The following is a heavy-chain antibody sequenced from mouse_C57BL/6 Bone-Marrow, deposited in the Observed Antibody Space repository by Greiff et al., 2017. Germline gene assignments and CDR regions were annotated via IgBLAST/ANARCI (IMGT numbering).Heavy chain of an antibody. J-gene: IGHJ3*01. V-gene: IGHV14-4*01. Sequence: EVQLQESGAELVRPGASVKLSCTASGFNIKDDYMHWVKQRPEQGLEWIGWIDPENGDTEYASKFQGKATITVDTSSNTAYLQLSSLTSEDTAVYYCTTDYDYDLAWFAYWGQGTLVTVSA. D-gene: IGHD2-4*01. CDR3: TTDYDYDLAWFAY. CDR1: GFNIKDDY. CDR2: IDPENGDT.